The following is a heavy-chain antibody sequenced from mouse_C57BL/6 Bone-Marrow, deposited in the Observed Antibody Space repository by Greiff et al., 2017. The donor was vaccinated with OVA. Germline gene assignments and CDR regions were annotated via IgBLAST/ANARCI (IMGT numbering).Heavy chain of an antibody. D-gene: IGHD1-1*01. Sequence: EVQLQQSGPELVKPGASVKISCKASGYSFTGYYMNWVKQSPEKSLEWIGEINPSTGGTTYNQKFKAKATLTVDKSSSTAYMQLKSLTSEDSAVYYCARGNYYYGSSFYWGQGTTLTVSP. V-gene: IGHV1-42*01. CDR3: ARGNYYYGSSFY. CDR1: GYSFTGYY. J-gene: IGHJ2*01. CDR2: INPSTGGT.